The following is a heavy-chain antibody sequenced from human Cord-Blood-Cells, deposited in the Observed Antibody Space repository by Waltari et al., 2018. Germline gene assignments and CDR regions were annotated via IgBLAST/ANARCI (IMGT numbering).Heavy chain of an antibody. CDR3: ARGPLTTYWGSRYYGMDV. V-gene: IGHV4-34*01. D-gene: IGHD7-27*01. CDR2: INHSGST. CDR1: GGSFSGYY. Sequence: QVQLQQWGAGLLKPSETLSLTCAVYGGSFSGYYWIWIRQPPGKGLEWIGEINHSGSTNYNPSLKSRVTISVDTSKNQFSLKLSSVTAADTAVYYCARGPLTTYWGSRYYGMDVWGQGTTVTVSS. J-gene: IGHJ6*02.